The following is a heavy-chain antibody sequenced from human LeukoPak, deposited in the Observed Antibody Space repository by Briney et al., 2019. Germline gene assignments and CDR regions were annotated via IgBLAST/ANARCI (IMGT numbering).Heavy chain of an antibody. Sequence: SETLSLTCTVSGGSISSGDYYWSWIRQPPGKGLEWIGYIYYSGSTYYNPSLKSRVTISVVTSKNQFSLKLSSVTAADTAVYYCARVSAMVRGKIDYWGQGTLVTVSS. V-gene: IGHV4-30-4*08. CDR2: IYYSGST. CDR3: ARVSAMVRGKIDY. J-gene: IGHJ4*02. CDR1: GGSISSGDYY. D-gene: IGHD3-10*01.